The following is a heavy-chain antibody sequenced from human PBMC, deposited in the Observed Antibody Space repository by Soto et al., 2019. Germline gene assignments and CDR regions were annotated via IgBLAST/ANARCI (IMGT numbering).Heavy chain of an antibody. CDR3: ARDPHCSGGSCYGLGAFDI. Sequence: AGSLRLSCAASGFTFSSYAMHWVRQAPGKGLEYVSAISSNGGSTYYANSVKGRFTISRDNSKNTLYLQMGSLRAEDMAVYYCARDPHCSGGSCYGLGAFDIWGQGTMVTVSS. V-gene: IGHV3-64*01. D-gene: IGHD2-15*01. CDR2: ISSNGGST. CDR1: GFTFSSYA. J-gene: IGHJ3*02.